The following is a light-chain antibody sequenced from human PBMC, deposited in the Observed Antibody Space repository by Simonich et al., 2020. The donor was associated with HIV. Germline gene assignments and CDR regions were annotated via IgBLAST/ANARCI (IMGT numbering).Light chain of an antibody. CDR3: SSFATSSTYV. CDR2: EVN. Sequence: QSALTQPASVSGSPGQSITISCTGTSSDVGVYNYVSWYQQNPGKAPKLMIYEVNHRPSGVPDRFSGFKSDNTAFLTISGLQAEDEAEYYCSSFATSSTYVFGTGTKVTAL. J-gene: IGLJ1*01. CDR1: SSDVGVYNY. V-gene: IGLV2-14*01.